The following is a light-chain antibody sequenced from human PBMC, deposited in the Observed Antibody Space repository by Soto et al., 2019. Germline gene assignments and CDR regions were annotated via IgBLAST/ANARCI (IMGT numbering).Light chain of an antibody. Sequence: DIQVTQSPSTLSASVGDRVTITSGASQSIGTWLAWYQQKPGKAPKLLIFDASTLESGVPSRFSGSGSGTDFTLTISSLQPDDFATYYCQQYSDSSGAFGQGTKVDIK. CDR2: DAS. V-gene: IGKV1-5*01. J-gene: IGKJ1*01. CDR3: QQYSDSSGA. CDR1: QSIGTW.